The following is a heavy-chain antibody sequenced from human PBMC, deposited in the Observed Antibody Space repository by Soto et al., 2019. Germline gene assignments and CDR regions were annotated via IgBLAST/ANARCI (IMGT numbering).Heavy chain of an antibody. Sequence: GGSLRLSCAASGFTFSSYSMNWVRQAPGKGLEWVSYISSSSSTIYYADSVKGRFTISRDNAKNSLYLQMNSLRAEDTAVYYCAREKGVNGGDIVVVVAAPDYWGQGTLVTVSS. CDR3: AREKGVNGGDIVVVVAAPDY. D-gene: IGHD2-15*01. CDR2: ISSSSSTI. CDR1: GFTFSSYS. J-gene: IGHJ4*02. V-gene: IGHV3-48*01.